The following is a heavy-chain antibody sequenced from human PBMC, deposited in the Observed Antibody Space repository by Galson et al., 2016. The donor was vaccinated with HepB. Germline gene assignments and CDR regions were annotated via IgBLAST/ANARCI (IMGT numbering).Heavy chain of an antibody. CDR1: GFTFSSYD. D-gene: IGHD3-10*01. J-gene: IGHJ4*02. CDR2: ISSSGGMI. V-gene: IGHV3-48*03. CDR3: AGRRPHSGSPF. Sequence: SLRLSCAASGFTFSSYDMHWVRQAPGKGLEWVSYISSSGGMIFYADSVKGRFTISRGHAKNSLYLHMNSLTGEDTAVYYCAGRRPHSGSPFWGQGTLVTVSS.